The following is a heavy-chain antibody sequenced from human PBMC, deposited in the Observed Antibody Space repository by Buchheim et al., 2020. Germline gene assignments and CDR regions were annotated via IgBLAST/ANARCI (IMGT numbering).Heavy chain of an antibody. Sequence: EVQLVESGGGLVEPGGALGLPCAALGFTFRKARLGWVPQAPGKGRGGIGRIKLKINGGPQDYPQPVKGRFTISRDDSRDTLYLQMNTLKSEDTGVYYCVTGAYCAGDCYSGRFDYWGKGTL. CDR2: IKLKINGGPQ. CDR1: GFTFRKAR. J-gene: IGHJ4*02. CDR3: VTGAYCAGDCYSGRFDY. V-gene: IGHV3-15*01. D-gene: IGHD2-21*02.